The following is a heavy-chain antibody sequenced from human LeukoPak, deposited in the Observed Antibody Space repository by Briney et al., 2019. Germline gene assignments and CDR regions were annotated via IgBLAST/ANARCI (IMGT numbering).Heavy chain of an antibody. J-gene: IGHJ1*01. D-gene: IGHD3-22*01. V-gene: IGHV1-2*02. Sequence: ASVKVSCKASGYRFTGYYMHWVRQAPGQGLEWMGWLNPNSGDTNYAQKLQGRVTMTRDTSINTLYMELSSLRSDDTAVYYCARGPDYYESPYFQHWGQGTRVTVSS. CDR1: GYRFTGYY. CDR2: LNPNSGDT. CDR3: ARGPDYYESPYFQH.